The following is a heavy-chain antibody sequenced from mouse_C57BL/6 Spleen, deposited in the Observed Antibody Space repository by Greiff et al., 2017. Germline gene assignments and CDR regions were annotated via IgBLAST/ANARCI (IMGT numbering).Heavy chain of an antibody. J-gene: IGHJ2*01. Sequence: EVQLQQSGAELVRPGASVKLSCTASGFNIKDAYMHWVKQRPEQGLEWIGWIDPENGDTEYASKFQGKATITADTSSNTAYLQLSSLTSEDTAVYYCTTWGYYGRMDYWGQGTTLTVSS. CDR2: IDPENGDT. D-gene: IGHD1-1*01. V-gene: IGHV14-4*01. CDR3: TTWGYYGRMDY. CDR1: GFNIKDAY.